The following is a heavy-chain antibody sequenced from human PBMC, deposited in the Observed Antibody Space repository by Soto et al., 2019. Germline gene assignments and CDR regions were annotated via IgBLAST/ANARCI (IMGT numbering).Heavy chain of an antibody. CDR2: IIPILGTS. J-gene: IGHJ3*02. V-gene: IGHV1-69*13. CDR3: ANENRLYLPWAFDI. CDR1: AGTFSSYA. Sequence: SGKVSCKASAGTFSSYAISWVLQAPGQGLEWMGGIIPILGTSSYAQKFQGRVTITADESTSTAYMELSSLRSEDTAVYYCANENRLYLPWAFDIWGQGIMVTVS.